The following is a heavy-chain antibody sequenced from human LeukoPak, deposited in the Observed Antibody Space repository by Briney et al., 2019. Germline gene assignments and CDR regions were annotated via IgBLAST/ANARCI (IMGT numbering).Heavy chain of an antibody. CDR1: GFTFSSYA. Sequence: GGSLRLSCAASGFTFSSYAMRWVRQAPGKGLEWVSAISGSGGSTYYADSVKGRSTISRDNSKNTLYLQMNSLRAEDTAVYYCAKKNAGYYDSSGYRYDYWGQGTLVTVSS. J-gene: IGHJ4*02. D-gene: IGHD3-22*01. CDR2: ISGSGGST. V-gene: IGHV3-23*01. CDR3: AKKNAGYYDSSGYRYDY.